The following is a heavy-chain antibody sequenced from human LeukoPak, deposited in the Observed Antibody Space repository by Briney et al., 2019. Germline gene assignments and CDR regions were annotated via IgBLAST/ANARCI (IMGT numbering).Heavy chain of an antibody. Sequence: SVKVSCKASGGTFSSYAISWVRQAPGQGLEWMGGIIPIFGTANYAQKFQGRVTITADKSTSTAYMELSSLRSEDTAVYYCARLLHCSSTSCYDWFDPWGQGTLVTVSS. J-gene: IGHJ5*02. D-gene: IGHD2-2*01. CDR3: ARLLHCSSTSCYDWFDP. CDR1: GGTFSSYA. CDR2: IIPIFGTA. V-gene: IGHV1-69*06.